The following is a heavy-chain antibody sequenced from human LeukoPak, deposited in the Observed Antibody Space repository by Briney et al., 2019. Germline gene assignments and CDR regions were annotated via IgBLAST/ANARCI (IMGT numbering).Heavy chain of an antibody. CDR2: INAGNGNT. V-gene: IGHV1-3*03. J-gene: IGHJ4*02. CDR1: GYTLTSYA. Sequence: ASVKVSCKASGYTLTSYAMHWVRQAPGQRLEWMGWINAGNGNTKYSQEFQGRVTITRDTSASTAYMELSSLRSEDMAVYYCARATYRGYSYGYDYWGQGTLVTVSS. CDR3: ARATYRGYSYGYDY. D-gene: IGHD5-18*01.